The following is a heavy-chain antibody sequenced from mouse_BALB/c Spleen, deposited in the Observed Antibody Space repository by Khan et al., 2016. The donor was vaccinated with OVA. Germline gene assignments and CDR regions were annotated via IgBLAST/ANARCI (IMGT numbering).Heavy chain of an antibody. D-gene: IGHD2-14*01. CDR3: ARVGYNGTMDC. V-gene: IGHV9-3-1*01. J-gene: IGHJ4*01. CDR2: IHTYTGEP. Sequence: QIQLVQFGPELKKPGETVQISCKASGFTFTNYGMNWVKQAPGKGLKWMGWIHTYTGEPTFADDFKGRFAFSLETSASTAYLQINSLKNEDTATYCCARVGYNGTMDCWGQGTSVTVSA. CDR1: GFTFTNYG.